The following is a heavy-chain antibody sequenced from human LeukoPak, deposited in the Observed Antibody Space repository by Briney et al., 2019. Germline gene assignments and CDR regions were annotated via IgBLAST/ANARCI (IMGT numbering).Heavy chain of an antibody. CDR3: ARSSPHYDFWSGYLSYNWFDP. CDR2: INPSGGST. CDR1: GYTFTSYY. D-gene: IGHD3-3*01. Sequence: ASVKVSFTASGYTFTSYYMHCVRQAPGQGLEWMGIINPSGGSTSYAQKFQGRVTMTRDTSTSTVYMELSSLRSEDTAVYYCARSSPHYDFWSGYLSYNWFDPWGQGTLVTVSS. V-gene: IGHV1-46*01. J-gene: IGHJ5*02.